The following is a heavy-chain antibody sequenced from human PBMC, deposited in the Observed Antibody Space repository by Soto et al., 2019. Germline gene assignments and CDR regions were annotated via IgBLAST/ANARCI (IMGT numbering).Heavy chain of an antibody. D-gene: IGHD6-13*01. Sequence: QVQLQESGPGLVKPSETLSLTCTVSGGSVSNSDYYWSWIRQPPGKGLEWIGNVYYTGNTNYNPSLKSRVTISVDTAKNQFSLKLTSVTAADTADYHCARDVIRIGSTGTHHFYGMDVWGRGTTVTVSS. CDR3: ARDVIRIGSTGTHHFYGMDV. J-gene: IGHJ6*02. CDR2: VYYTGNT. CDR1: GGSVSNSDYY. V-gene: IGHV4-61*08.